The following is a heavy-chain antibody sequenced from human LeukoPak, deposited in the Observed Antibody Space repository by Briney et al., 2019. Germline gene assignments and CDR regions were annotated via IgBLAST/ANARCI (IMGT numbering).Heavy chain of an antibody. CDR3: ARVSYYYDSSVGY. J-gene: IGHJ4*02. CDR2: IRYDGSNK. CDR1: GFTFSGYG. Sequence: GGSLRLSCAASGFTFSGYGMHWVRQAPGKGLEWVAFIRYDGSNKYYADSVKGRFTISRDNSKNTLYLQMNSLRAEDTAVYYCARVSYYYDSSVGYWGQGTLVTVSS. D-gene: IGHD3-22*01. V-gene: IGHV3-30*02.